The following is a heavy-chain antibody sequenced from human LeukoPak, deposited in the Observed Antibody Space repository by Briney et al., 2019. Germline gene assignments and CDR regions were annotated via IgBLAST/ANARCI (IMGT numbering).Heavy chain of an antibody. Sequence: ASVKVSCKASGGTFSSYAISWVRQAPGQGLEWMGRIIPIFGIANYAQKFQGRVTITADKSTSTAYMELSSLRSEDTAVYYCAGGNTYYNDSSGWNYYGMDVWGQGTTVTVSS. CDR1: GGTFSSYA. CDR2: IIPIFGIA. J-gene: IGHJ6*02. V-gene: IGHV1-69*04. D-gene: IGHD3-22*01. CDR3: AGGNTYYNDSSGWNYYGMDV.